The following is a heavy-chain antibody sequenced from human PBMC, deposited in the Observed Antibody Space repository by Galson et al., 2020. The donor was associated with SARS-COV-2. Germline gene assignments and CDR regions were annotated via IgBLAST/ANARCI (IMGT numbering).Heavy chain of an antibody. J-gene: IGHJ4*02. D-gene: IGHD3-22*01. CDR1: GFTFSSYD. CDR3: ARSGRSETYSYDSSGYGSYFDY. V-gene: IGHV3-13*01. CDR2: IGTDGDT. Sequence: GESLKIPCAASGFTFSSYDMHWVRQATGKGLEWVSAIGTDGDTYYPGSVKGRFTISRENAKNSLYLQMNSLRAEDTAVYYCARSGRSETYSYDSSGYGSYFDYWGQGTLVTVSS.